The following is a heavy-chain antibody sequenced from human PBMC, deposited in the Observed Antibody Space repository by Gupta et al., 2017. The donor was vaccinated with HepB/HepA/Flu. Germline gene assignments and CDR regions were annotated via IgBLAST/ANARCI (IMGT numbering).Heavy chain of an antibody. D-gene: IGHD3-10*01. CDR2: ISWDSATI. CDR3: AKDQGGYYYGSGPPLYGMDV. V-gene: IGHV3-9*01. J-gene: IGHJ6*02. Sequence: EVQLVESGGDWVQPGRSLRLSCAASGSRFDDYAMHWVRQAPGKGLEWVSGISWDSATIGYADSVKGRFTISRDSAKNFLYLQMNSLRPEDTALYYCAKDQGGYYYGSGPPLYGMDVWGQGTTVTVSS. CDR1: GSRFDDYA.